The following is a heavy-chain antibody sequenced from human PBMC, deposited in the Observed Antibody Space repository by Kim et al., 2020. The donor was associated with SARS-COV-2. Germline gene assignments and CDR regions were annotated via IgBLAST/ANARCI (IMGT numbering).Heavy chain of an antibody. CDR1: GFTFSSYA. CDR3: ARDGGIYTTKYYYYGMDV. CDR2: ISYDGSNK. Sequence: GGSLRLSCAASGFTFSSYAMHWVRQAPGKGLEWVAVISYDGSNKYYADSVKGRFTISRDNSKNTLYLQMNSLRAEDTAVYYCARDGGIYTTKYYYYGMDVWGQGTTVTVSS. V-gene: IGHV3-30*04. D-gene: IGHD6-13*01. J-gene: IGHJ6*02.